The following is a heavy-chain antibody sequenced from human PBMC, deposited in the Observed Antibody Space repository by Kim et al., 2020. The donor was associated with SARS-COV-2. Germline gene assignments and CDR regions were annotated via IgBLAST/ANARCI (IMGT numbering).Heavy chain of an antibody. CDR3: ARRALGYCSSTRCYEAFDI. J-gene: IGHJ3*02. D-gene: IGHD2-2*01. Sequence: SETLSLTCTVSGGSISSYYWSWIRQPPGKGLEWIGYIYYSGSTNYNPSLKSRVTISVDTSKNQFSLKLSSVTAADTAVYYCARRALGYCSSTRCYEAFDIWSQGTMVTVSS. CDR1: GGSISSYY. V-gene: IGHV4-59*08. CDR2: IYYSGST.